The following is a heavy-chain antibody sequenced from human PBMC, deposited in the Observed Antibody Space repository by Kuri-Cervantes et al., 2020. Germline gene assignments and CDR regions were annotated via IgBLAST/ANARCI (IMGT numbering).Heavy chain of an antibody. Sequence: TLSLTCAVYGGPFSGYYWSWSRQPPGKGREWIGELNHSGSTNYNPSLKSRVTISVDTSKNQISLKLSSVTAADTAVYYCARSVRSHCDILAGYYVVSGSYWYFDLWGRGTLVTVSS. D-gene: IGHD3-9*01. CDR1: GGPFSGYY. J-gene: IGHJ2*01. V-gene: IGHV4-34*01. CDR2: LNHSGST. CDR3: ARSVRSHCDILAGYYVVSGSYWYFDL.